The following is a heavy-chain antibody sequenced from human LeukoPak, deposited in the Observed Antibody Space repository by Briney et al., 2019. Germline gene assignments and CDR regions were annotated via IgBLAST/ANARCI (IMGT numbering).Heavy chain of an antibody. D-gene: IGHD3-3*01. V-gene: IGHV1-69*13. CDR1: GYTFTSYY. CDR3: ARDGGYMDV. J-gene: IGHJ6*03. CDR2: IIPIFGTA. Sequence: ASVKVSCKASGYTFTSYYMHWVRQAPGQGLEWMGGIIPIFGTANYAQKFQGRVTITADESTSTAYMELSSLRSEDTAVYYCARDGGYMDVWGKGTTVTISS.